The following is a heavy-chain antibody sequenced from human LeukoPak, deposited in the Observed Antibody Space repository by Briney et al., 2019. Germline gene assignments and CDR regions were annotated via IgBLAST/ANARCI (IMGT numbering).Heavy chain of an antibody. J-gene: IGHJ4*02. V-gene: IGHV3-74*01. D-gene: IGHD5-18*01. CDR2: INSDGSST. CDR1: GFTFSSYW. CDR3: AKDTSVDTAMAYDY. Sequence: PGGSLRLSCSASGFTFSSYWMHWVRQAPGKGLVWVSRINSDGSSTSYADSVKGRFTISGDNAKNSLYLQMNSLRAEDTALYYCAKDTSVDTAMAYDYWGQGTLVTVSS.